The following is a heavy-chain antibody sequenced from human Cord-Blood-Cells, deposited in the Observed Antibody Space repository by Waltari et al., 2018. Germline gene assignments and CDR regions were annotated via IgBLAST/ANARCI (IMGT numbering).Heavy chain of an antibody. CDR3: ARLTYYDFWSGYYFDY. V-gene: IGHV4-39*01. CDR2: IYYSGST. J-gene: IGHJ4*02. D-gene: IGHD3-3*01. CDR1: GGSISSSSYY. Sequence: QLQLQESGPGLVKPSETLSLTCTVSGGSISSSSYYWGWFRPPPGKGLAWIGSIYYSGSTYYNPSLKSRVTISVDTSKNQFSLKLSSVTAADTAVYYCARLTYYDFWSGYYFDYWGQGTLVTVSS.